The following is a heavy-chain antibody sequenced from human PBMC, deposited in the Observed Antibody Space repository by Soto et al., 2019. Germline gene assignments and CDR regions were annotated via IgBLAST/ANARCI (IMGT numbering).Heavy chain of an antibody. D-gene: IGHD3-10*01. CDR2: ISYDGSNK. Sequence: WGSLRLSCAASGFTFSSYGIHCFRHSPFKWLEWVAVISYDGSNKYYADSVKGRFTISRDNSKSTLYLQMNSLRAEDTAVYYCAKVLLWFGELSPGFYYGMDVWGQRTTVTVLL. CDR1: GFTFSSYG. V-gene: IGHV3-30*18. CDR3: AKVLLWFGELSPGFYYGMDV. J-gene: IGHJ6*02.